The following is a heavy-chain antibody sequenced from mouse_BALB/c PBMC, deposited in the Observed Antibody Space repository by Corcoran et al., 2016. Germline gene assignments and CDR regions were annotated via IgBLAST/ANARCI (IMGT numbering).Heavy chain of an antibody. CDR1: GFNIKDTN. V-gene: IGHV14-3*02. CDR3: ARKDDDAMDY. J-gene: IGHJ4*01. CDR2: IDPSNGNT. Sequence: EVQLQQSGAELMKPGASVKLSCTASGFNIKDTNMHWVKQRPEQGLGCIGRIDPSNGNTKYDPKFQGKATITADTSSNTAYLQLSSLTSEDTAVYYCARKDDDAMDYWGQGTSVTVSS. D-gene: IGHD2-4*01.